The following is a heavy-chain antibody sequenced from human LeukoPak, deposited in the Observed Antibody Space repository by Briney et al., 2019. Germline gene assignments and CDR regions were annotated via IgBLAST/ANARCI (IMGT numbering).Heavy chain of an antibody. V-gene: IGHV3-64D*06. Sequence: GSLTRSCSASGFTFTNYAMQWVRQAPGQGLEYVSAISSKGGRTYYAVSVKGRFTISRDNSKNTLYLQMSSLRREDTAIYCCVKDSLVTHGIDYWGEGTLVTVS. J-gene: IGHJ4*02. D-gene: IGHD4-23*01. CDR1: GFTFTNYA. CDR2: ISSKGGRT. CDR3: VKDSLVTHGIDY.